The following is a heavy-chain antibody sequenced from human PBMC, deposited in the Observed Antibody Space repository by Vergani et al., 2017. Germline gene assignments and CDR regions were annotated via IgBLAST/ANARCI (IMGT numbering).Heavy chain of an antibody. V-gene: IGHV4-61*02. J-gene: IGHJ4*02. CDR3: ARGSCLGGSCYKPRFDY. Sequence: QVQLQESGPGLVKPSQTLSLTCTVSGGSINSPNYYWSWIRQPAGKGLEWIGRIHTSGSTNYNPSLKSRVTMSEDTSKNQFSLNLTSVTAAATAVYFCARGSCLGGSCYKPRFDYWGQGILVTVSS. CDR1: GGSINSPNYY. CDR2: IHTSGST. D-gene: IGHD2-15*01.